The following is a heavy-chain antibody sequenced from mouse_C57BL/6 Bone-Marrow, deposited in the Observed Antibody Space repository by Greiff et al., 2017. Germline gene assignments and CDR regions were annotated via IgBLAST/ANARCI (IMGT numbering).Heavy chain of an antibody. CDR2: IYPGSGST. CDR1: GYTFTSYW. D-gene: IGHD1-1*01. J-gene: IGHJ2*01. Sequence: VHLVESGAELVKPGASVKMSCKASGYTFTSYWITWVKQRPGQGLEWIGDIYPGSGSTNYNEKFKSKATLTVDTPSSTACMQLSSLTSEDSAVYYCALTTVVAPYFDYWGQGTTLTVSS. CDR3: ALTTVVAPYFDY. V-gene: IGHV1-55*01.